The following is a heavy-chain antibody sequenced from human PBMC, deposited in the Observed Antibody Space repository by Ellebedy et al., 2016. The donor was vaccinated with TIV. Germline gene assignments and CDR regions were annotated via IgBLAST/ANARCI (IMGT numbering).Heavy chain of an antibody. D-gene: IGHD3-10*01. CDR1: GGSFSGYY. V-gene: IGHV4-34*01. J-gene: IGHJ5*02. CDR2: INHSGST. CDR3: AREMRTMVRGPYP. Sequence: SETLSLTXAVYGGSFSGYYWSWIRQPPGKGLEWIGEINHSGSTNYNPSLKSRVTISVDTSKNQFSLKLSSVTAADTAVYYCAREMRTMVRGPYPWGQGTLVTVSS.